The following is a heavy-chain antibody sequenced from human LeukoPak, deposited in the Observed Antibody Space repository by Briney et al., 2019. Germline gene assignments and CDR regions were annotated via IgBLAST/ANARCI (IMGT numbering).Heavy chain of an antibody. V-gene: IGHV4-39*01. CDR2: IYYSGST. D-gene: IGHD4-17*01. CDR1: GGSISSSSYY. CDR3: AKEDYGDPYQPLDY. Sequence: PSETLSLTCTVSGGSISSSSYYWGWIRQPPGKGLEWIGSIYYSGSTYYNPSLKSRVTISVDTSKNQFSLKLSSVTAADTAVYYCAKEDYGDPYQPLDYWGQGTLVTVSS. J-gene: IGHJ4*02.